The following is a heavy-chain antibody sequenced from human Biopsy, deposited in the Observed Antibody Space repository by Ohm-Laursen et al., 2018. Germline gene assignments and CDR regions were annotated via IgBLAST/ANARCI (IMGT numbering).Heavy chain of an antibody. D-gene: IGHD3-9*01. V-gene: IGHV4-31*03. J-gene: IGHJ2*01. CDR1: GASVTTSGYF. Sequence: TLSLTCSVSGASVTTSGYFWAWIRRRPGRGLEWLGYISYNERTHYNPSLTSRLAISFDTSSNRISLQLRSVSVADTAVYYCVREPKTGTAEAWYFDLWGRGSPVTV. CDR3: VREPKTGTAEAWYFDL. CDR2: ISYNERT.